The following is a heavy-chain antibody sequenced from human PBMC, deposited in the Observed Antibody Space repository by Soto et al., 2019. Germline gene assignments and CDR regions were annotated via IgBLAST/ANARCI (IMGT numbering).Heavy chain of an antibody. Sequence: SETLSLTCAVSGDSIRNYYWSWVRQTPGKGLEWIGYISYRGSTNYNPSLKSRVTISADTSKNQFSLKLSSVTAADTALYYCATSIVFVKWGFDDWGQGTQVTVSS. CDR3: ATSIVFVKWGFDD. J-gene: IGHJ4*02. CDR1: GDSIRNYY. D-gene: IGHD3-22*01. V-gene: IGHV4-59*08. CDR2: ISYRGST.